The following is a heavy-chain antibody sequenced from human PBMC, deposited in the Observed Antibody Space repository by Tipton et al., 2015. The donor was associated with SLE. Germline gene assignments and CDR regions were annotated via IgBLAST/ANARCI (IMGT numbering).Heavy chain of an antibody. V-gene: IGHV1-18*01. CDR1: GYTFTSSG. CDR3: ARDWDGITMVQGVPGFDP. CDR2: ISPYNGNT. Sequence: QVQLVQSGAEVKKPGASVKVSCKTSGYTFTSSGISWVRQAPGQGLEWMGWISPYNGNTNYAQKLQGRVTMTTDTSTSTAYMELRSLRSDDTAVYYCARDWDGITMVQGVPGFDPWGQGTLVTVSS. D-gene: IGHD3-10*01. J-gene: IGHJ5*02.